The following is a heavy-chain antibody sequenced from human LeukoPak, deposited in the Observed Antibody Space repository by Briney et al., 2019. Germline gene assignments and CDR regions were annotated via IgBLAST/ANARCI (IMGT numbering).Heavy chain of an antibody. CDR1: GGSISSGGYS. Sequence: KSSETLSLTCAVSGGSISSGGYSWSWIRQPPGKGLEWIGYIYHSGSTYYNPSLKSRVTISVDRSKNQFSLKLSSVTAADTAVYYCARSRVLMVYAIPKWFDPWGQGTLVTVSS. V-gene: IGHV4-30-2*01. CDR2: IYHSGST. J-gene: IGHJ5*02. D-gene: IGHD2-8*01. CDR3: ARSRVLMVYAIPKWFDP.